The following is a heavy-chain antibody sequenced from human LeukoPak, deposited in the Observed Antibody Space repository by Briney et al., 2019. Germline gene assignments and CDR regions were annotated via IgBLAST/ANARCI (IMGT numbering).Heavy chain of an antibody. CDR3: AKDPGYSSSWLTFDY. J-gene: IGHJ4*02. Sequence: GGSLRLSCVASGFTFSRYAMNWVRQTPGKGLQWVSLIGTNEQRTHYADSVKGRFTISRDNSKNTLYLQMNSLRAEDTAVYYCAKDPGYSSSWLTFDYWGQGTLVTVSS. CDR1: GFTFSRYA. V-gene: IGHV3-23*01. CDR2: IGTNEQRT. D-gene: IGHD6-13*01.